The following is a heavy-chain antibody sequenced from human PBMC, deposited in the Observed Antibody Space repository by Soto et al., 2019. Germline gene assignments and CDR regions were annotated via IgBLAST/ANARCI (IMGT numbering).Heavy chain of an antibody. CDR3: AADRKIVGTIGAFDF. D-gene: IGHD1-26*01. V-gene: IGHV1-3*01. CDR2: INSGNGNT. Sequence: GASVKVSWKACGYTFSGYAMHWWLQSPLQRLEWMGWINSGNGNTKYSQKFQGRVTITRDTSASTAYMELSSLRSEDTAVYFCAADRKIVGTIGAFDFWGQGTLVTVSS. CDR1: GYTFSGYA. J-gene: IGHJ4*02.